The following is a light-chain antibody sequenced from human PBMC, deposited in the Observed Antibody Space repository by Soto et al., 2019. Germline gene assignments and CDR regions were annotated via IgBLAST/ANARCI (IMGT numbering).Light chain of an antibody. CDR3: QHRANWPPSVT. CDR1: QCVGTF. Sequence: EIVLTQSPATLSLSPGARDTLSCRASQCVGTFFAWYQQKPGQAPRLLIYDVSNRATGIPARFGGSGSETDFTLTIRRLEPEDFAVYYCQHRANWPPSVTFGGGTRV. J-gene: IGKJ4*01. CDR2: DVS. V-gene: IGKV3-11*01.